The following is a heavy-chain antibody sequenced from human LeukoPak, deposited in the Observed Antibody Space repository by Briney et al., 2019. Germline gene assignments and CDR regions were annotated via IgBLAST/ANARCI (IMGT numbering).Heavy chain of an antibody. J-gene: IGHJ4*02. Sequence: PSGTLSLTCAVSGGSISSSNWWSWVRPPPGKGLEWIGEIYHSGSTNYNPSLKSRVTMSVDTSKNQFSLKLSSVTAADTAVYYCARAAGRDTTSGLDFDYWGQGILVTVSS. V-gene: IGHV4-4*02. CDR3: ARAAGRDTTSGLDFDY. CDR1: GGSISSSNW. CDR2: IYHSGST. D-gene: IGHD1-26*01.